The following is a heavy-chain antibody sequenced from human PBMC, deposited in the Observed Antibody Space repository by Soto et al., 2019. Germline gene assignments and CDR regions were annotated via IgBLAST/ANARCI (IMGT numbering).Heavy chain of an antibody. Sequence: SLRLSCAASGFTFSSYAMHWVRQAPGKGLEWVAVISYDGSNKYYADSVKGRFTISRDNSKNTLYLQMNSLRAEDTAVYYCARPSMVLDYYYYGMDVWGQGTTVTVSS. D-gene: IGHD2-8*02. V-gene: IGHV3-30-3*01. CDR1: GFTFSSYA. J-gene: IGHJ6*02. CDR3: ARPSMVLDYYYYGMDV. CDR2: ISYDGSNK.